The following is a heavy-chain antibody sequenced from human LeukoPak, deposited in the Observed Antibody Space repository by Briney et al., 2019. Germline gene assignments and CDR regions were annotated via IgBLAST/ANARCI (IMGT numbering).Heavy chain of an antibody. CDR3: AKVGLRWLQGCYSDY. CDR1: GFIFSTYS. D-gene: IGHD5-24*01. J-gene: IGHJ4*02. V-gene: IGHV3-9*01. Sequence: PGGSLRLSCAASGFIFSTYSMNGVRQAPGKGLEGVSGISWNSGSIGYADSVKGRFTISRDNAKNSLYLQMNSLRAEDTALYYCAKVGLRWLQGCYSDYWGQGTLVTVSS. CDR2: ISWNSGSI.